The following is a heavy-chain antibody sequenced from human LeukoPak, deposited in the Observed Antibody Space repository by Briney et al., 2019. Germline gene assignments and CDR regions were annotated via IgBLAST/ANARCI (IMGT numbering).Heavy chain of an antibody. V-gene: IGHV3-23*01. Sequence: GGSLRLSCAASVFTFSSYAMRGVRQAPARGLEGVSDISGSGGSTYYADSVKGRFTISRDNSKNTLYLQMNSLRAEDTAVYYCAKGGPVAARLGYFDYWGQGTLVTVSS. CDR3: AKGGPVAARLGYFDY. CDR1: VFTFSSYA. D-gene: IGHD6-6*01. J-gene: IGHJ4*02. CDR2: ISGSGGST.